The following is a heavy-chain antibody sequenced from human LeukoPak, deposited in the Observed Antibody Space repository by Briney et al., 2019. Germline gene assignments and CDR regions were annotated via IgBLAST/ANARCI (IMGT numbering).Heavy chain of an antibody. CDR2: LDRDGHSI. D-gene: IGHD3-3*01. V-gene: IGHV3-74*01. CDR1: GFTLSIHG. J-gene: IGHJ4*02. Sequence: GGSLRLSFAASGFTLSIHGMDWVRQAPGKWLEWGSRLDRDGHSIIYPYTVKARFTISRDNTKNTLYLKMNSLRAEDTAVYYCARETILGIGLSDWGQGTLVTVSS. CDR3: ARETILGIGLSD.